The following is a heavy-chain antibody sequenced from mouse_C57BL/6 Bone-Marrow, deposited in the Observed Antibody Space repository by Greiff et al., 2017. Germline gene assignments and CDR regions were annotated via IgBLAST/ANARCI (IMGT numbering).Heavy chain of an antibody. V-gene: IGHV1-63*01. CDR2: IYPGGGYT. CDR3: ARRTYYSNYDAMDY. Sequence: VQLKQSGAELVRPGTSVKMSCKASGYTFTNYWIGWAKQRPGHGLEWIGDIYPGGGYTTYNEKFKGKATLTADKSSSTAYMQFSSLTSEDSAIYYCARRTYYSNYDAMDYWGQGTSVTVSS. D-gene: IGHD2-5*01. J-gene: IGHJ4*01. CDR1: GYTFTNYW.